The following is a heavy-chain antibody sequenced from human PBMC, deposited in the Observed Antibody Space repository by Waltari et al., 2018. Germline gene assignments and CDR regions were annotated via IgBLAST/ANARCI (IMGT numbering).Heavy chain of an antibody. V-gene: IGHV4-34*01. Sequence: QVQLQQWGAGLLKPSETLSLTCAVYGGSFSGYYWSWIRQPPGKGLEWIGEINHSGSTNYNPSLKSRVTISVDTSKNQFSLKLSSVTAADTAVYYCASFLGYCSGGSCSHYYYYGMDVWGQGTTVTVSS. CDR1: GGSFSGYY. J-gene: IGHJ6*02. D-gene: IGHD2-15*01. CDR3: ASFLGYCSGGSCSHYYYYGMDV. CDR2: INHSGST.